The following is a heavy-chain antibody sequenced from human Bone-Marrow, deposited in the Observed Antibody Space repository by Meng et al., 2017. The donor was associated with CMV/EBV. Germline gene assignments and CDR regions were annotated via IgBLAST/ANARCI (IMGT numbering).Heavy chain of an antibody. CDR2: IYPGDSDT. Sequence: KVSCKGSGYSFTSYWIGWVRQMPGKGLEWIGIIYPGDSDTRYSPSFQGQVTISADKSISTAYLQWSSLKASDTAMYYCARFKESAARRGDYWGQGTLVTVSS. V-gene: IGHV5-51*01. CDR3: ARFKESAARRGDY. D-gene: IGHD6-6*01. J-gene: IGHJ4*02. CDR1: GYSFTSYW.